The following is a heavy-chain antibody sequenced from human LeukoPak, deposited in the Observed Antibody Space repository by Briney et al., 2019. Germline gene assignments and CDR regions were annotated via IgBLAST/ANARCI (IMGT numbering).Heavy chain of an antibody. Sequence: GGSLRLSCAASGFTFSSYSMNWVRQAPGKGLEWVSSISSSSSYIYYADSVKGRFTISRDNAKNSLYLQMNSLRAEDTAVYYCARVRRGDIVATISPRSAFDIWGQGTMVTVSS. D-gene: IGHD5-12*01. J-gene: IGHJ3*02. V-gene: IGHV3-21*01. CDR2: ISSSSSYI. CDR1: GFTFSSYS. CDR3: ARVRRGDIVATISPRSAFDI.